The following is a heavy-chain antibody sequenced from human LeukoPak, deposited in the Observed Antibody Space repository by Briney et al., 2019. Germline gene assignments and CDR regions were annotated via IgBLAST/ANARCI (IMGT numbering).Heavy chain of an antibody. CDR2: IYYSGST. CDR1: GFTFSSYY. CDR3: ARAGRDGYNWDAFDI. Sequence: SESLTLTCAASGFTFSSYYMNWIRQPPGKGLEWIWYIYYSGSTNYNPAPKSRVTLPVATSKNQFSLKLSSVTAADTAVYYRARAGRDGYNWDAFDIWGQGTMVTVSS. D-gene: IGHD5-24*01. J-gene: IGHJ3*02. V-gene: IGHV4-59*01.